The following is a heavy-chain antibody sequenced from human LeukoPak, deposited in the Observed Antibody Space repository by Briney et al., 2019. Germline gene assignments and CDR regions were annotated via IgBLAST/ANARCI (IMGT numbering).Heavy chain of an antibody. J-gene: IGHJ4*02. CDR2: IYHSGST. Sequence: SETLSLTCAVSGGSISSGGYSWSWIRQPPGKGLEWIGYIYHSGSTYYNPSLKSRVTISVDRSKNQFSLKLSSVTAADTAVYFCARPFIDCSSTRCYTYYFDFWGQGTLVTVSS. D-gene: IGHD2-2*02. CDR3: ARPFIDCSSTRCYTYYFDF. V-gene: IGHV4-30-2*01. CDR1: GGSISSGGYS.